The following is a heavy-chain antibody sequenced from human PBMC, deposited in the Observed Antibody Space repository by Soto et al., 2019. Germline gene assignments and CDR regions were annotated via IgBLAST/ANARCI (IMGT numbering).Heavy chain of an antibody. CDR1: GGSIRSYY. Sequence: SETLSLTCTVSGGSIRSYYWSWIRQPPGKGLEWIGYIYYSGSTNYNPSLQSRVTISVDTSKNQFSLKLSSVTAADTAVYYCARAVLPATAPFDYWGQGTLVTVSS. CDR2: IYYSGST. J-gene: IGHJ4*02. CDR3: ARAVLPATAPFDY. D-gene: IGHD2-2*01. V-gene: IGHV4-59*01.